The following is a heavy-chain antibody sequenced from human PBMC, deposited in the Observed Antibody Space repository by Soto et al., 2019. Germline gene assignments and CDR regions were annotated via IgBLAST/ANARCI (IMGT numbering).Heavy chain of an antibody. Sequence: QVQLVESGGGVVQPGRSLRLSCAASGFTFSSYAMHWVRQAPGKGLEWVAVISYDGSNKYYADSVKGRFTISRDNSKHTLYLQMNSLRAEDTAVYYCARGSRAYQLLLSFDYWGQGTLVTVSS. V-gene: IGHV3-30-3*01. CDR1: GFTFSSYA. CDR3: ARGSRAYQLLLSFDY. J-gene: IGHJ4*02. CDR2: ISYDGSNK. D-gene: IGHD2-2*01.